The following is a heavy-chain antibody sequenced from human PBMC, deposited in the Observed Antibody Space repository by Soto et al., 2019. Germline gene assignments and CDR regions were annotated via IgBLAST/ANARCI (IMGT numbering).Heavy chain of an antibody. V-gene: IGHV3-7*01. CDR2: IREDGSEK. D-gene: IGHD7-27*01. J-gene: IGHJ4*02. Sequence: EVQLVESGGGLVQPGGSLRLSCAVSGISFSNYWMSWVRQAPGKGLEWVADIREDGSEKYYVDSVKGRFTISRDNAKNSLYLQMNSLRAEDTAVYHCVRDGDRWKFDYWGQGTLVTVSS. CDR3: VRDGDRWKFDY. CDR1: GISFSNYW.